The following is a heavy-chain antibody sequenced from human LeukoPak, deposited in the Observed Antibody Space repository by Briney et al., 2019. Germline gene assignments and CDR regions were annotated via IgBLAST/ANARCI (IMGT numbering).Heavy chain of an antibody. CDR3: ARIAYYDILTGYSIDAFDI. V-gene: IGHV4-34*01. Sequence: SETLSLTCAVYGGSFSGYYWSWIRQPPGKGLEWIGEINHSGSTNYNPSLKSRLTISVDTSKNQFSLKLSSVTAADTAVYYCARIAYYDILTGYSIDAFDIWGQGTMVTVSS. D-gene: IGHD3-9*01. CDR2: INHSGST. CDR1: GGSFSGYY. J-gene: IGHJ3*02.